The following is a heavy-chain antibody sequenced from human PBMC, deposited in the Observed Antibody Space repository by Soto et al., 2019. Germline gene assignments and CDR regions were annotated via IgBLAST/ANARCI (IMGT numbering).Heavy chain of an antibody. V-gene: IGHV1-69*04. D-gene: IGHD2-2*01. CDR1: GGTYSSYT. CDR2: IIPILGIA. Sequence: EASVKVSCKDSGGTYSSYTSSWVRQAPGQGLEWMGRIIPILGIANYAQKFQGRVTITADKSTSTAYMELSSLRSEDTAVYYCARDSYCSSTSCYAGWGQGTLVTVSS. J-gene: IGHJ4*02. CDR3: ARDSYCSSTSCYAG.